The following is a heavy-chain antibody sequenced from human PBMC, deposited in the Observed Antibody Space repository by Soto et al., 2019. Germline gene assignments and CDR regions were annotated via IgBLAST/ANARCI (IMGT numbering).Heavy chain of an antibody. CDR2: ISGSGGST. J-gene: IGHJ6*02. CDR1: GFTFSNYA. Sequence: PGGSLRLSCAASGFTFSNYAMSRVRHAPGRGREWVSAISGSGGSTYSETTVKGRFTISRNNSKNTMYLQMNSLRAEDTAVYYCVKNVWGITIFGGMDVWGQGTTVTVSS. CDR3: VKNVWGITIFGGMDV. D-gene: IGHD3-9*01. V-gene: IGHV3-23*01.